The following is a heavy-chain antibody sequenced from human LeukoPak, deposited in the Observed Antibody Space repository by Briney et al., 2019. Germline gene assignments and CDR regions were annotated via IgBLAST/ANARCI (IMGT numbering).Heavy chain of an antibody. Sequence: SQTLSLTCTVSGGSISSGDYYWSWIRQPPGKGLEWIGYIYYSGSTYYNPSLKSRVTISVDTSKNHFSLKLSSVTAADTAGYYCARCYDSTSDAFDIWGQGTMVTVSS. CDR2: IYYSGST. D-gene: IGHD3-22*01. CDR3: ARCYDSTSDAFDI. J-gene: IGHJ3*02. V-gene: IGHV4-30-4*08. CDR1: GGSISSGDYY.